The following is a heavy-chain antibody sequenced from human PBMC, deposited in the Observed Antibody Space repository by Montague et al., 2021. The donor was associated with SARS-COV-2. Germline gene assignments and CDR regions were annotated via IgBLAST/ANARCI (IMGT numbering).Heavy chain of an antibody. J-gene: IGHJ4*02. CDR1: GGSISSGGYY. D-gene: IGHD1-26*01. V-gene: IGHV4-31*03. CDR2: IYYSGST. Sequence: TLSLTCTVSGGSISSGGYYWSWIRQHPGKGLEWIGYIYYSGSTYYNPSLKSRVTISVDTSKNQFSLKLSSVTAADTAVYYCARDRRWGGADYWGQGTLVTVSS. CDR3: ARDRRWGGADY.